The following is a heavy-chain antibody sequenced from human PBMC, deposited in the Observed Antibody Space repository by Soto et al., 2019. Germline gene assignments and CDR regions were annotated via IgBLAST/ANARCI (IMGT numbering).Heavy chain of an antibody. CDR2: ISSSSSYI. Sequence: GGSLRLSCAASGFTFSSYSMNWVRQAPGKGLEWVSSISSSSSYIYYADSVKGRFTISRDNAKNSLYLQMNSLRAEDTAVYYCAREYCSGGSCYLFDYWGQGTLVTVSS. J-gene: IGHJ4*02. CDR1: GFTFSSYS. V-gene: IGHV3-21*01. D-gene: IGHD2-15*01. CDR3: AREYCSGGSCYLFDY.